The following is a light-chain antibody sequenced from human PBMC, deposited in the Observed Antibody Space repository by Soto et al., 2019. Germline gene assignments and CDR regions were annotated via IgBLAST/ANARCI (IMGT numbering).Light chain of an antibody. Sequence: QSALTQPASVSGSPGQSITISCTGTSSDVGGYNYVSWYQQHPGKAPKLMIYEVSNRPSGVSNRFSGSKSVNTASLTISGLQAEDEAYYYSSSYTSSSIEYVFVTGTKVNVL. V-gene: IGLV2-14*01. CDR2: EVS. CDR3: SSYTSSSIEYV. CDR1: SSDVGGYNY. J-gene: IGLJ1*01.